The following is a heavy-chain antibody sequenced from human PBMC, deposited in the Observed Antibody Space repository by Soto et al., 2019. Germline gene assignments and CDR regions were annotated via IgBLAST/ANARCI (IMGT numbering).Heavy chain of an antibody. Sequence: ALSLTCTVSGGSISSGGYYWSWIRQHPGKGLEWIGYIYYSGSTYYNPSLKSRVTISVDTSKNQFSLKLSSVTAADTAVYFFSTSPYCRGDCYLFAYWGQGTLVPVSS. CDR1: GGSISSGGYY. V-gene: IGHV4-31*03. CDR3: STSPYCRGDCYLFAY. CDR2: IYYSGST. D-gene: IGHD2-21*02. J-gene: IGHJ4*02.